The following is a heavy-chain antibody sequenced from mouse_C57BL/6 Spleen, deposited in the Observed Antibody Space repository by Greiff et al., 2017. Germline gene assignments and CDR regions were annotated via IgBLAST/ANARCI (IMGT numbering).Heavy chain of an antibody. CDR2: INPGSGGT. V-gene: IGHV1-54*01. Sequence: VKLQESGAELVRPGTSVKVSCKASGYAFTYYLIEWVKQRPGQGLEWIGVINPGSGGTNYNEKFKGKATLTADKSSSTAYMQLSSLTSEDSAVYFCARGDYDGYYFDYWGQGTTLTVSS. CDR3: ARGDYDGYYFDY. D-gene: IGHD2-4*01. CDR1: GYAFTYYL. J-gene: IGHJ2*01.